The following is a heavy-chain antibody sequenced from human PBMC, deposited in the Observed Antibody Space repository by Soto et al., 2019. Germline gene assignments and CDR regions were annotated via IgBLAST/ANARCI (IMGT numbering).Heavy chain of an antibody. J-gene: IGHJ3*02. CDR3: AKNPRPKITMVRGVAPDDAFDI. V-gene: IGHV4-31*03. CDR1: GGSISSGGYY. D-gene: IGHD3-10*01. Sequence: KPSETLSLTCTVSGGSISSGGYYWSWIRQHPGKGLEWIGYIYYSGSTYYNPSLKSRVTISVDTSKNQFSLKLSSVTAADTAVYYCAKNPRPKITMVRGVAPDDAFDIWGQGTMVTVSS. CDR2: IYYSGST.